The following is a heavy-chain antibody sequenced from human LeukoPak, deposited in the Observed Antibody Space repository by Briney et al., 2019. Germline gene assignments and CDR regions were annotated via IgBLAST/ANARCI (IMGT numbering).Heavy chain of an antibody. D-gene: IGHD2/OR15-2a*01. J-gene: IGHJ3*02. Sequence: GGSLRLSCAASGFTFSDYYMSWIRQAPGKGLEWVSYISSRSSYTKYADSVKGRFTISRDNARNSLYLQMNSLRAEDTAVYYCLPLLSRPYVEDGFDIWGQGTMVTVSS. CDR3: LPLLSRPYVEDGFDI. CDR2: ISSRSSYT. CDR1: GFTFSDYY. V-gene: IGHV3-11*06.